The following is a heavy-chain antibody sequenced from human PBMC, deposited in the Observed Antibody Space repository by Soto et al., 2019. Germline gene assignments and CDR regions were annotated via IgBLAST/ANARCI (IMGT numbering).Heavy chain of an antibody. CDR3: TRDPHALDY. J-gene: IGHJ4*02. V-gene: IGHV3-48*01. CDR1: GFTLSSFS. CDR2: ITASSSTI. Sequence: GGSLRPSCAASGFTLSSFSMNWVRQAPGKGLEWVSYITASSSTIHYADSVKGRFTISRDNAKNALYLQMNSLTAEDTAVYYCTRDPHALDYWGQGTTVTVSS. D-gene: IGHD2-2*01.